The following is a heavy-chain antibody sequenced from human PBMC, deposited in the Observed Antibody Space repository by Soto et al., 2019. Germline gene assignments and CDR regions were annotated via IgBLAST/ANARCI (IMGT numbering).Heavy chain of an antibody. CDR2: INPGYPAGRST. CDR1: GYTLTTFF. Sequence: QVQLVQSGAEVKKPGASVKVSCKASGYTLTTFFMHWVRQAPGQGLEWMGVINPGYPAGRSTTYEPKVQGRITMPTDTSTSTVYMVLSRLRSHDTAVYYCAREAIVSGATTGMDVWGQGTTVTVSS. V-gene: IGHV1-46*01. D-gene: IGHD1-26*01. CDR3: AREAIVSGATTGMDV. J-gene: IGHJ6*02.